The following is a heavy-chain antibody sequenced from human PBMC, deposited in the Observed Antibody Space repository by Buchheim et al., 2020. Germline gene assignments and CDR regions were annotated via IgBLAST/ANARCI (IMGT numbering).Heavy chain of an antibody. Sequence: EVQLLESGGGLVQPGGSLRLSCAASGFTFSSYAMSWVRQAPGKGLEWVSAITGSGGSKYYADSVKGRFTISRDNSKNTLYLQMNSLGAEDTAVYYCAKQYYYDSSGYYYLDYWGQGTL. CDR3: AKQYYYDSSGYYYLDY. CDR2: ITGSGGSK. D-gene: IGHD3-22*01. CDR1: GFTFSSYA. V-gene: IGHV3-23*01. J-gene: IGHJ4*02.